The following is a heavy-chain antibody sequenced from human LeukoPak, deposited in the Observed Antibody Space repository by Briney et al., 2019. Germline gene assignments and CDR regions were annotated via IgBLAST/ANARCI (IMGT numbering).Heavy chain of an antibody. CDR2: ISYDGSNK. Sequence: GGSLRLSCAASGFTFSSYGMHWVRQAPGKGLEWVAVISYDGSNKYYADSVKGRFTISRDNSKNTLYLQMNSLRAEDTAVYYCAKDGRNTMVRGVILRVDYWGQGTLVTVSS. J-gene: IGHJ4*02. D-gene: IGHD3-10*01. CDR1: GFTFSSYG. CDR3: AKDGRNTMVRGVILRVDY. V-gene: IGHV3-30*18.